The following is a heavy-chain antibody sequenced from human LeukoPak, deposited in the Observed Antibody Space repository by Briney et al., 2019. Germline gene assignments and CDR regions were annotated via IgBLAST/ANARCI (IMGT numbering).Heavy chain of an antibody. J-gene: IGHJ5*02. D-gene: IGHD6-19*01. Sequence: PGGSLRLSCAASGFTFSGYWMHWVRQVPGKGLVWVSRINTDGSSTSYADSVKGRFTISRDNAKNTLYLQMNSLRAEDTAIYYCVRGIEVAGTFSWFDPWGQGTLVTVSS. CDR1: GFTFSGYW. CDR2: INTDGSST. CDR3: VRGIEVAGTFSWFDP. V-gene: IGHV3-74*01.